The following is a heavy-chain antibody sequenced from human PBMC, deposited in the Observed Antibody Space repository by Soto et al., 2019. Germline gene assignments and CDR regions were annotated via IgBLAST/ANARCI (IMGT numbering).Heavy chain of an antibody. CDR2: VSGSNGNT. V-gene: IGHV1-18*04. Sequence: QVQLVQSEAEVKKPGASVKVSCEASGYTFINHGTSWVRQAPGQRLEWMGWVSGSNGNTKYAQKFQGRVTMTTETSTSTAHMELRNLRSDDTAVYFCARDFYPLAYYFDPWGQGTLVTVSS. CDR3: ARDFYPLAYYFDP. J-gene: IGHJ4*02. CDR1: GYTFINHG.